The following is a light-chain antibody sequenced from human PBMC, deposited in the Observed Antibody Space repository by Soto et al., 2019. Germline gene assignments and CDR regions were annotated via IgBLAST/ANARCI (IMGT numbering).Light chain of an antibody. CDR1: QSISNW. Sequence: DIQMTQSPSTLSASVGDRVTITCRASQSISNWLAWYQQKPGKAPKLLIYKASSLESGVPSRFSGSGSGTEFPLTISSLQPDDFATYYCQQYNSYPIPFGQGTRLEIK. CDR3: QQYNSYPIP. J-gene: IGKJ5*01. CDR2: KAS. V-gene: IGKV1-5*03.